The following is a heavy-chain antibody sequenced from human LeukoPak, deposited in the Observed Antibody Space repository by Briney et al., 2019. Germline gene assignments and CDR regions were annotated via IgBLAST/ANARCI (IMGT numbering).Heavy chain of an antibody. Sequence: PGGSLRLSCAASGFTFSSYAMHWVRKAPGKGLEWVAVISYDGSNKYYADSVKGRFTISRDNSKNTLYLQMNSLRAEDTAVYYCAREAGVRIAAPIDYWGQGTLVTVSS. J-gene: IGHJ4*02. V-gene: IGHV3-30*04. D-gene: IGHD6-13*01. CDR2: ISYDGSNK. CDR1: GFTFSSYA. CDR3: AREAGVRIAAPIDY.